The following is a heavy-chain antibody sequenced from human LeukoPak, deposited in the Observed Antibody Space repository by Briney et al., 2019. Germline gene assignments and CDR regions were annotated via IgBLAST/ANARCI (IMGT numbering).Heavy chain of an antibody. J-gene: IGHJ3*02. D-gene: IGHD2-15*01. CDR1: GFTFSSYD. V-gene: IGHV3-13*01. CDR3: ARGGVVGAFDI. Sequence: PGGSLRLSCAASGFTFSSYDMHWVRQATGKGLEWASAIGTAGDTYYPGSAKGRFTISRENAKNSLYLQMNSLRAGDTAVYYCARGGVVGAFDIWGQGTMVTVSS. CDR2: IGTAGDT.